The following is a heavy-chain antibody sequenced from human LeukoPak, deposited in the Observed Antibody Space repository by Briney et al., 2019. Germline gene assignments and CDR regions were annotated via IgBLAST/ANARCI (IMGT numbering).Heavy chain of an antibody. V-gene: IGHV4-4*07. D-gene: IGHD3-10*01. Sequence: SETLSLTCTVSGGSISNDYWSWIRQAAGKELEWIGRIYGRGSTNYNPSLKSRVTISLDKSKQQFSLNLNSVTAADTAVYYCARGSTYGSGRNQHTTLDYWGQGILVTVSS. CDR1: GGSISNDY. J-gene: IGHJ4*02. CDR3: ARGSTYGSGRNQHTTLDY. CDR2: IYGRGST.